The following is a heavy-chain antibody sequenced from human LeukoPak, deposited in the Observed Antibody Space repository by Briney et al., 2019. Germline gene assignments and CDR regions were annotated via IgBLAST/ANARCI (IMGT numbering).Heavy chain of an antibody. CDR2: ISGSGGSA. CDR1: GFTFSTYG. V-gene: IGHV3-23*01. CDR3: AKDRGY. J-gene: IGHJ4*02. Sequence: GGSLRLSCAASGFTFSTYGMTGVLQAPGKGLEGGSGISGSGGSAHYAASVKGRFTISRDNSNNTPYLQMNSLSADDTAVYYCAKDRGYWGQGTLVTVSS. D-gene: IGHD5-24*01.